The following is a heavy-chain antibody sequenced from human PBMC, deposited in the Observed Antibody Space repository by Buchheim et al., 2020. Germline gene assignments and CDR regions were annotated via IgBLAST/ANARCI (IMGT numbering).Heavy chain of an antibody. V-gene: IGHV3-30*18. Sequence: QVQLVESGGGVVQPGRSLRLSCVASGFTFSTYGMHWVRQAPGKGLEWVALISYDGSNKDIADSVKGRFTISRDNSKNTLYLEMNSLRGDDTAVYFCAQDPRYCSSTSCAVLSYYGMDVWGQGTT. CDR1: GFTFSTYG. CDR3: AQDPRYCSSTSCAVLSYYGMDV. D-gene: IGHD2-2*01. CDR2: ISYDGSNK. J-gene: IGHJ6*02.